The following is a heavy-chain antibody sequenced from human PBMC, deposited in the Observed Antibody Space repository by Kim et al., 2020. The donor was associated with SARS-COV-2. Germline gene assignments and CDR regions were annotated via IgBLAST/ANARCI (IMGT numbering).Heavy chain of an antibody. CDR2: IYYTGSP. CDR1: GGTISSSSFY. CDR3: ARHLVQPYFDY. V-gene: IGHV4-39*01. D-gene: IGHD5-18*01. Sequence: SETLSLTCNVSGGTISSSSFYWAWIRQPPGKGLEWIGNIYYTGSPYYNPSLKSRVTISVDTSKNQFSLKLSSVTAADTAVYYCARHLVQPYFDYWGQGSLVTVSS. J-gene: IGHJ4*02.